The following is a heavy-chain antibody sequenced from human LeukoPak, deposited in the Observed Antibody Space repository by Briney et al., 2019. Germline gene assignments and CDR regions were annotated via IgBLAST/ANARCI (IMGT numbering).Heavy chain of an antibody. D-gene: IGHD3-22*01. CDR2: ISGGSDDI. CDR3: AKDGLSYDGSTHVYYFQS. V-gene: IGHV3-23*01. J-gene: IGHJ4*02. Sequence: GGSLRLSCAASGFTFNRYSMNWVRQAPGKGLEWVSIISGGSDDIYYAASVKGRFTISRDNSQNTLYLQMNSLRAEDTALYYCAKDGLSYDGSTHVYYFQSLGQGTLVTVSS. CDR1: GFTFNRYS.